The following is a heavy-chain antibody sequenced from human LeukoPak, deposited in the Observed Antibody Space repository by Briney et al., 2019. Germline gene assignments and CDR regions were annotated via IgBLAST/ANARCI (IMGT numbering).Heavy chain of an antibody. Sequence: GGGLRPSFAAPGFPFTSSLMHWGRPPPGKGLGWGSPINSDGSTISYADSVKGRFTISRDDAKNTLYLQMNSLGAEDTAVYYCARDNAYSSGWDFDYWGQGTLVTVSS. CDR1: GFPFTSSL. V-gene: IGHV3-74*01. J-gene: IGHJ4*02. CDR3: ARDNAYSSGWDFDY. CDR2: INSDGSTI. D-gene: IGHD6-19*01.